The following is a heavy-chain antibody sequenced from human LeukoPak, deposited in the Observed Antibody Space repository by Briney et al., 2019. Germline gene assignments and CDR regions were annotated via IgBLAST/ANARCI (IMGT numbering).Heavy chain of an antibody. V-gene: IGHV4-39*07. CDR3: ARVLTTVTTFYFDN. CDR1: GGSISSSTYN. D-gene: IGHD4-17*01. J-gene: IGHJ4*02. Sequence: PSETLSLTCTVSGGSISSSTYNWGWIRQPPGKGLEWIGSMYYSGSTYYNPSLKSRVTISVDTSKDQFSLKLSSVTAADTAVYYCARVLTTVTTFYFDNWGQGTLVTVSS. CDR2: MYYSGST.